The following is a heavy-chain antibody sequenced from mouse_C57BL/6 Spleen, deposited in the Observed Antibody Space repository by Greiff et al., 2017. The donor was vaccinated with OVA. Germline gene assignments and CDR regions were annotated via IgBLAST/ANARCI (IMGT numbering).Heavy chain of an antibody. CDR1: GYTFTSYW. CDR3: AREGTTVKAMDY. D-gene: IGHD1-1*01. J-gene: IGHJ4*01. CDR2: INPSNGGT. V-gene: IGHV1-53*01. Sequence: QVQLQQPGTELVKPGASVKLSCKASGYTFTSYWMHWVKQRPGQGLEWIGNINPSNGGTNYNEKFKSKATLTVDKSSSTAYMKLSSLTSQDSAVYYCAREGTTVKAMDYWGQGTSVTASS.